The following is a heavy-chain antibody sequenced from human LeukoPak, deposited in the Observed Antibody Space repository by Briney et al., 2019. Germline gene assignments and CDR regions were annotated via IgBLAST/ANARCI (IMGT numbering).Heavy chain of an antibody. CDR2: IYPADSDT. CDR3: ARHGGDGSGSYYKGNWFDP. V-gene: IGHV5-51*01. CDR1: GYSFTSYW. Sequence: PGESLKISCKGSGYSFTSYWIGWVRQMPGKGLEWMGIIYPADSDTRYSPSFQGQVTISADKSISTAYLQWSSLKASDTAMYYCARHGGDGSGSYYKGNWFDPWGQGTLVTVSS. J-gene: IGHJ5*02. D-gene: IGHD3-10*01.